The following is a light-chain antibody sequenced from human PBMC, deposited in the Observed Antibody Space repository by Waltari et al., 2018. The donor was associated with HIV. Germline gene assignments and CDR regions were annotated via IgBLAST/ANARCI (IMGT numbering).Light chain of an antibody. J-gene: IGLJ3*02. CDR1: SSDAGGYKY. Sequence: QSALTQPRSVSGSPGQSISISCTGTSSDAGGYKYVSWYQQYPGEVPKLMIYDVTKRPSGVPDRFSGSKSGNTASLTISGLQAEDEADYYCCSYAGVYTRWVFGGGTKLTVL. V-gene: IGLV2-11*01. CDR2: DVT. CDR3: CSYAGVYTRWV.